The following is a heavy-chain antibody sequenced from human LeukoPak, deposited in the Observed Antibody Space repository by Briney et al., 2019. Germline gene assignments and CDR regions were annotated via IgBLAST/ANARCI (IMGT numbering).Heavy chain of an antibody. Sequence: AAVKVSFKASGYTFTSYDINWVRQATGQGLEWMGWMNPNRGNTGYAQKFQGRVTMTRNTSISTAYMELSSLRSAATAVYYCATRRVTLYPGGMDVWGQGTTVTVSS. V-gene: IGHV1-8*01. CDR2: MNPNRGNT. J-gene: IGHJ6*02. D-gene: IGHD1-14*01. CDR1: GYTFTSYD. CDR3: ATRRVTLYPGGMDV.